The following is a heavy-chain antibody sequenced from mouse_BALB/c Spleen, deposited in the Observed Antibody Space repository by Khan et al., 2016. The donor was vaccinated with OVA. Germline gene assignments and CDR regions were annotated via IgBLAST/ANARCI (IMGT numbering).Heavy chain of an antibody. CDR2: IWGDGNT. CDR3: EGLEEAYYAVDY. V-gene: IGHV2-3*01. J-gene: IGHJ4*01. Sequence: QVQLQESGPGLVAPSQSLSITCTVSGLSLTSYGVSWVRQPPGKGLEWLGVIWGDGNTNYHSVLKSRLSIRKDNSKSHVFLKLNILHTDDPATYDWEGLEEAYYAVDYWGQGTSVTVSS. CDR1: GLSLTSYG.